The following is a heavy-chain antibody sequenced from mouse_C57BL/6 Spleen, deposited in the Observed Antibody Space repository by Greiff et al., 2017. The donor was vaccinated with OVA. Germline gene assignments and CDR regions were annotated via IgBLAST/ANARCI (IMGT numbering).Heavy chain of an antibody. J-gene: IGHJ1*03. CDR2: INPSNGGT. D-gene: IGHD2-3*01. CDR3: ARWDGYYLYFDV. Sequence: QVQLQQPGTELVKPGASVKLSCKASGYTFTSYWMHWVKQRPGQGLEWIGNINPSNGGTNYNEKFKSKATMTVDKSSSTAYMQLSSLTSEDSAVYYCARWDGYYLYFDVWGTGTTVTVSS. V-gene: IGHV1-53*01. CDR1: GYTFTSYW.